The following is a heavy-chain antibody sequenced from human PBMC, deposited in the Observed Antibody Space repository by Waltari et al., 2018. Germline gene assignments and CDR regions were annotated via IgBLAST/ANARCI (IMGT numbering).Heavy chain of an antibody. CDR3: ARENGGLDAFDI. D-gene: IGHD4-17*01. J-gene: IGHJ3*02. V-gene: IGHV4-38-2*02. CDR2: IYHSGRT. Sequence: QVQLQESGPGLVKPSETLSLTCTVSGYSISSGYYWGWIRQPPGKGLAWIGSIYHSGRTYYNPSLKSRVTISVDTSKNQFSLKLSSVTAADTAVYYCARENGGLDAFDIWGQGTMVTVSS. CDR1: GYSISSGYY.